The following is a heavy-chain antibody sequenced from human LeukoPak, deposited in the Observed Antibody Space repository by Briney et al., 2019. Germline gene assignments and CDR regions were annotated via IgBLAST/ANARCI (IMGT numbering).Heavy chain of an antibody. Sequence: SETLSLTCTVSGGSISSYYWSWLRQPPGKGLEWIGYIYYSGSTNYNPSLKSRVTISVDTSKNQFSLKLSSVTAADTAVYYCARRSSSSWDYWGRGTLVTVSS. CDR2: IYYSGST. J-gene: IGHJ4*02. CDR3: ARRSSSSWDY. V-gene: IGHV4-59*08. D-gene: IGHD6-13*01. CDR1: GGSISSYY.